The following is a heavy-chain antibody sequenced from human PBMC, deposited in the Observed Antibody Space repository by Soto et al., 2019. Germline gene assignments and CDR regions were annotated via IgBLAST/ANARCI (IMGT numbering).Heavy chain of an antibody. CDR3: ASQNYDFWSGPSDP. V-gene: IGHV3-23*01. CDR1: GFTFSSYA. D-gene: IGHD3-3*01. Sequence: GGSLRLSCAASGFTFSSYAMSWVRQAPGKGLEWVSAISGSGGSTYYADSVKGRFTISRDNSKNTLYLQMNSLRAEDTAVYYCASQNYDFWSGPSDPWGQGTLVTVSS. CDR2: ISGSGGST. J-gene: IGHJ5*02.